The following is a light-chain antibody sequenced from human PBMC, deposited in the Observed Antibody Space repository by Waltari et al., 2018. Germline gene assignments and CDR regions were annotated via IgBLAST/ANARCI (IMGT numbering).Light chain of an antibody. CDR2: DSS. CDR3: LQHSVWPWT. J-gene: IGKJ1*01. V-gene: IGKV3-11*01. CDR1: QSIDNY. Sequence: EIVLTQSPATLSLSPGERATLSCRASQSIDNYLAWYQQRPGRTPRLLMYDSSNRAAGIPVRFSGSGSGVNFTLVISNLEPDDFAVYFCLQHSVWPWTFGQGTKVEIK.